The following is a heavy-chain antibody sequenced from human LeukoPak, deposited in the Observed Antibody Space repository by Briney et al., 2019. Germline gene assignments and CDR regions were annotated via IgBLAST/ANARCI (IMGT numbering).Heavy chain of an antibody. J-gene: IGHJ4*02. CDR2: ISSNGGST. Sequence: GGSLRLSCAASGFTFSSYAMHWARQAPGKGLEYVSAISSNGGSTYCANSVKGRFTISRDNSKNTLYLQMGSLRAEDMAVYYCARAVIGYCSGGSCSPHFDYWGQGTLVTVSS. CDR3: ARAVIGYCSGGSCSPHFDY. CDR1: GFTFSSYA. D-gene: IGHD2-15*01. V-gene: IGHV3-64*01.